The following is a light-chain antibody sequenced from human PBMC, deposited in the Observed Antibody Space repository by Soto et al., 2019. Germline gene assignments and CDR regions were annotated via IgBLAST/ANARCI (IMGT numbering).Light chain of an antibody. CDR2: DVS. V-gene: IGLV2-14*03. Sequence: QSALAQPASVSGSPGQSITISCAGSSRDIGGYDFVSWYQQHPGEVPKLIIFDVSDRPSGVSHRFSGSKSGDTASLTISGLQVEDEADYYCSSFSNSDTPYVFGTGTKLTVL. J-gene: IGLJ1*01. CDR3: SSFSNSDTPYV. CDR1: SRDIGGYDF.